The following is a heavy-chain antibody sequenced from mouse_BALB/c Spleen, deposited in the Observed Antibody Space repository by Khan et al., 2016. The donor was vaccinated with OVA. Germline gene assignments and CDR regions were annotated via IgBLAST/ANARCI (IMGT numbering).Heavy chain of an antibody. CDR3: ARDLGSSHWYFDV. CDR2: IWTGGST. Sequence: QVQLKGSGPGLVAPSQSLSITCTVSGFSLTSYGVHWVRQPPGKGLEWLGVIWTGGSTNYNSALRSRLTINKDNSKSQVFLKMNNLQTDDTAMYCCARDLGSSHWYFDVWGAGTTVTVSS. CDR1: GFSLTSYG. V-gene: IGHV2-9*02. J-gene: IGHJ1*01. D-gene: IGHD1-1*01.